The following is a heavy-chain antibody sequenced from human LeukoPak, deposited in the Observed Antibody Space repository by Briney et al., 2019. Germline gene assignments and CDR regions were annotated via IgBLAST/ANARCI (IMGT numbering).Heavy chain of an antibody. Sequence: GESLRLSCAASGFTFSRYWIHWVRQAPGKGLEWVANINQDESDKYYVNSVKGRFTISRDNAKNSLYLQMNSLRVEDTAVYYCMTTTGDYWGQGTLVTVSS. CDR2: INQDESDK. CDR3: MTTTGDY. V-gene: IGHV3-7*01. CDR1: GFTFSRYW. J-gene: IGHJ4*02. D-gene: IGHD1-26*01.